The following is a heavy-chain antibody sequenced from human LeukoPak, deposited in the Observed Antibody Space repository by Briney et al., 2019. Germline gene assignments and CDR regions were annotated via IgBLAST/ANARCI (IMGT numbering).Heavy chain of an antibody. D-gene: IGHD3-9*01. CDR1: GFTFSSYA. CDR2: ISGSGTNT. CDR3: AKDLDYDILTGYWGADAFDI. V-gene: IGHV3-23*01. Sequence: GESLRLSCAASGFTFSSYAMSWVRQAPGKGLEWVSAISGSGTNTYYAGSVKGRFTISRDNSKNSLYLQMNSLRAEDTAVYYCAKDLDYDILTGYWGADAFDIWGQGTMVTVSS. J-gene: IGHJ3*02.